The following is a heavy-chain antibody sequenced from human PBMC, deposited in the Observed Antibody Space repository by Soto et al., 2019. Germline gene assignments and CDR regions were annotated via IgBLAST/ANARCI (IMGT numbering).Heavy chain of an antibody. D-gene: IGHD2-8*01. Sequence: ASVKVSCKASGYTFTSYGIIWVRQAPGQGLEWMGWISAYNGNTNYAQKLQGRVTMTTDTSTSTAYMELRSLRSDDTAVYYCARDGAPYCTNGVCYIYYWGQGTLVTVSS. CDR1: GYTFTSYG. V-gene: IGHV1-18*01. J-gene: IGHJ4*02. CDR3: ARDGAPYCTNGVCYIYY. CDR2: ISAYNGNT.